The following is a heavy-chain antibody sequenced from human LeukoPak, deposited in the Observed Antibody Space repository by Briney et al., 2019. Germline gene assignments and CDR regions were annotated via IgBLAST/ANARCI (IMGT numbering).Heavy chain of an antibody. CDR1: GFPFTTYW. J-gene: IGHJ4*02. CDR2: ISGSGGST. Sequence: PGESLRLSCAASGFPFTTYWMSWVRQAPGKGLEWVSAISGSGGSTYYADSVKGRFTISRDNSKNTLYLQMNSLRAEDTAVYYCAKSRTWDFDYWGQGTLVTVSS. CDR3: AKSRTWDFDY. V-gene: IGHV3-23*01. D-gene: IGHD1-26*01.